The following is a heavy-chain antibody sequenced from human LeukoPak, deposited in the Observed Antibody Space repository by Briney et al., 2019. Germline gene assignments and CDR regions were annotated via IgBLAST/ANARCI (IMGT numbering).Heavy chain of an antibody. D-gene: IGHD5-18*01. Sequence: SETLSLTCTVSGGSISSSSYYRGWIRQPPGKGLEWIGSIYYSGSTYYNPSLKSRVTISVDTSKNQFSLKLSSVTAADTAVYYCARAEGGYSYGTPGGRFDYWGQGTLVTVSS. CDR2: IYYSGST. J-gene: IGHJ4*02. V-gene: IGHV4-39*07. CDR1: GGSISSSSYY. CDR3: ARAEGGYSYGTPGGRFDY.